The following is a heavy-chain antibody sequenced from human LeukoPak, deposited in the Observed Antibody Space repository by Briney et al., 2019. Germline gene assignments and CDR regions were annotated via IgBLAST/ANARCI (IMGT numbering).Heavy chain of an antibody. V-gene: IGHV4-39*01. CDR2: IYYTGRT. CDR1: GGAISSSSHS. D-gene: IGHD1-1*01. CDR3: AQSLGSGNWIGNWFDP. Sequence: PSETLSLTCTVSGGAISSSSHSWGWIRQPPGKGLEWTGTIYYTGRTYYNPSLESRLTISVDTSKNQFSLKLTSVTAADTAIYYCAQSLGSGNWIGNWFDPWGQGTLVTVSS. J-gene: IGHJ5*02.